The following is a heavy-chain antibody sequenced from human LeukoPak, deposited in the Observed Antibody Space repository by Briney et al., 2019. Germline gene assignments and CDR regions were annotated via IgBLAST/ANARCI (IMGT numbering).Heavy chain of an antibody. V-gene: IGHV1-2*02. CDR3: ARTIFGVVIRFDP. CDR1: GYTFTGYY. CDR2: INPNSGGT. J-gene: IGHJ5*02. D-gene: IGHD3-3*01. Sequence: VKVSCKASGYTFTGYYMHWVRQAPGQGLEWMGWINPNSGGTNYAQKFQGRVTVTRDTSISTAYMELSRLRSDDTAVYYCARTIFGVVIRFDPWGQGTLVTVSS.